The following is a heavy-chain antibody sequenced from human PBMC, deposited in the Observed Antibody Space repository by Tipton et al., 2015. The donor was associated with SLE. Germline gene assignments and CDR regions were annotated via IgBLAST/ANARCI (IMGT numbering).Heavy chain of an antibody. CDR2: MHHSGNT. D-gene: IGHD2-2*01. Sequence: TLSLTCVVYGGSFSGYYWNWIRQPPGKGLEYIGTMHHSGNTYYNPSLVSRVSISVDTSKNQFSLRLRSVTAADTAIYYCVRADAVDAFDFWGQGAMVTVSS. CDR1: GGSFSGYY. V-gene: IGHV4-34*01. J-gene: IGHJ3*01. CDR3: VRADAVDAFDF.